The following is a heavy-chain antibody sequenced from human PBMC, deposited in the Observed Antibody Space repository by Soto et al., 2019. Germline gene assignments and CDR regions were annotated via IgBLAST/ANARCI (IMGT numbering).Heavy chain of an antibody. CDR3: ARDLDGSGSYFTDY. CDR2: TSTFNGEA. Sequence: QVQLVQSGAEVKRPGASVKVSCKASGYSFTSTGISWVRQAPGQGPEWMGWTSTFNGEAKYAQKLQGRVTMTTDTSTTTAYMELRSLTPDDTAVYYCARDLDGSGSYFTDYWGQGTLVTVAS. CDR1: GYSFTSTG. D-gene: IGHD3-10*01. J-gene: IGHJ4*02. V-gene: IGHV1-18*01.